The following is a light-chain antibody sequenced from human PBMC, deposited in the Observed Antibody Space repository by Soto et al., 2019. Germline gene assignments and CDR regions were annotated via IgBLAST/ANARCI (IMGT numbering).Light chain of an antibody. V-gene: IGKV1-39*01. CDR3: QQYATSRT. Sequence: DIQMTQSPSSLSASVGDRVTITCRASQSISSYLNWYQQKPGKAPKLLIYAASSLQSGVPSRFSGSGSGTDFTLTISRLEPEDSAVYFCQQYATSRTFGQGTKVDIK. J-gene: IGKJ1*01. CDR1: QSISSY. CDR2: AAS.